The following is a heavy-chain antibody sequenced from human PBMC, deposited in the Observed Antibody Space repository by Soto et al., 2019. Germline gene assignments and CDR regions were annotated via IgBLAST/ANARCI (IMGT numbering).Heavy chain of an antibody. D-gene: IGHD3-10*01. Sequence: PSETLCLTCTVSGGSISSAGHYWNWIRQHPGKGLEWIGYISYSGSTDYNPSLTSRLTISIDTSKKQFSLNLSSVTAADTAVYYCARLVWFGLGYNFDNWGQGVLVTVSS. J-gene: IGHJ4*02. CDR3: ARLVWFGLGYNFDN. V-gene: IGHV4-31*03. CDR1: GGSISSAGHY. CDR2: ISYSGST.